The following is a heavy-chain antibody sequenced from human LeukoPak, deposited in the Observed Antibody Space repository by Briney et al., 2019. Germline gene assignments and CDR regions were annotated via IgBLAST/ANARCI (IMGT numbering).Heavy chain of an antibody. Sequence: SETLSRTCVVYGGSFSGYYWSWIRQPPGKGLEWIGEINHSGSTNYNPSLKSRVTISVDTSKNQFSLKLSSVTAADTAVYYCARGKGSREATVPWVGYMDVWGKGTTVTVSS. J-gene: IGHJ6*03. V-gene: IGHV4-34*01. CDR3: ARGKGSREATVPWVGYMDV. CDR2: INHSGST. D-gene: IGHD4-17*01. CDR1: GGSFSGYY.